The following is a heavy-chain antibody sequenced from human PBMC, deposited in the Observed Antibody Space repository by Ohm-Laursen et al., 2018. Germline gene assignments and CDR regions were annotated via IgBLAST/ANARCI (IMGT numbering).Heavy chain of an antibody. CDR2: IYYSGST. V-gene: IGHV4-59*11. D-gene: IGHD1-14*01. Sequence: TLSLTCPVSGAPISTHYWSWIRQPPGKRLEWIGYIYYSGSTTYNSSLKSRVTISVDKSTNRLSLKLNSVTAADTAVYYCARDSGPPKYYYYGLDVWGQGTTVTVSS. J-gene: IGHJ6*02. CDR3: ARDSGPPKYYYYGLDV. CDR1: GAPISTHY.